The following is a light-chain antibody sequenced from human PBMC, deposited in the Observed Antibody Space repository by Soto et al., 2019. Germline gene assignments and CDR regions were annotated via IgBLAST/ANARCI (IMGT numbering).Light chain of an antibody. CDR1: QSVASNY. CDR3: QQYGISPPYT. V-gene: IGKV3-20*01. Sequence: EIVVTQSPGTLSLSPGERATLSCMASQSVASNYLAWYQQKPGQTPRLLIYGASSKATDIPDRFSGSGSGTDFTLTISSLDPEDVAVYYCQQYGISPPYTFGQGTKLEIK. J-gene: IGKJ2*01. CDR2: GAS.